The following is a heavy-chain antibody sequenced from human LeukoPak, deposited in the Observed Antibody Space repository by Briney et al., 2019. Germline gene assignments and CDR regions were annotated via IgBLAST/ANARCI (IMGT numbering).Heavy chain of an antibody. J-gene: IGHJ3*02. Sequence: KPSETLSLTCTVSGGSISSYYWSWIRQPRGKGLEWIGYIYYSGNTNYNPSLKSRVTISVDTSKNQFSLRLSSVTAADTAVYYCARSYCGGGSCGAFDIWGQGTMVTVSS. D-gene: IGHD2-15*01. CDR3: ARSYCGGGSCGAFDI. CDR2: IYYSGNT. V-gene: IGHV4-59*01. CDR1: GGSISSYY.